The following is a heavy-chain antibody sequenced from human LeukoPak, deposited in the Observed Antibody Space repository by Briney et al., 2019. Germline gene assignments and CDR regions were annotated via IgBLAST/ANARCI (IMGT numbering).Heavy chain of an antibody. V-gene: IGHV4-61*01. CDR1: GGSVSSGSYY. Sequence: PSETLSLTCTVSGGSVSSGSYYWTWIRQPPGKGLEWIGYIYYSGSTNYNPSLKSRVTISVDTSKNQFSLKLSSVTAADTAVYYCARGLGYCSGGSCSDYWGQGTLVTVSS. J-gene: IGHJ4*02. CDR2: IYYSGST. CDR3: ARGLGYCSGGSCSDY. D-gene: IGHD2-15*01.